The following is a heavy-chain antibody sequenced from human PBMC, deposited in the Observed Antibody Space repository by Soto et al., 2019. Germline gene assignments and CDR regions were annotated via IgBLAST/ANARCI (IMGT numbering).Heavy chain of an antibody. D-gene: IGHD4-17*01. CDR1: GFTFSSYS. Sequence: PGGSLRLSCAASGFTFSSYSMNWVRQAPGKGLEWVSSISSSSSYIYYADSVKGRFTVSRDNAKNSLYLQMNILRAEDTAVYYCARDRPYGGYYYYGMDVWGQGTTVTVSS. V-gene: IGHV3-21*01. J-gene: IGHJ6*02. CDR2: ISSSSSYI. CDR3: ARDRPYGGYYYYGMDV.